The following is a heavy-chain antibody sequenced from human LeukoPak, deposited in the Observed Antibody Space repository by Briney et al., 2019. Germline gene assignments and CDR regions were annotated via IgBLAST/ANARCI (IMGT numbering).Heavy chain of an antibody. V-gene: IGHV3-30*02. Sequence: GGSLRLSFAASGFTFSSYGMHWVRQAPGKGLEWVAFIRYDGSNKYYADSVKGRFTISRDNSKNTLYLQMNSLRAEDTAVYYCAKDLSSSSPSWGQGTLVTVSS. D-gene: IGHD6-13*01. J-gene: IGHJ4*02. CDR3: AKDLSSSSPS. CDR2: IRYDGSNK. CDR1: GFTFSSYG.